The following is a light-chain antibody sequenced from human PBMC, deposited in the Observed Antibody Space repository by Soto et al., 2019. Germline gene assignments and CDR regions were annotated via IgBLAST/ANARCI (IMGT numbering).Light chain of an antibody. CDR2: LEGSGSY. CDR3: ETWDSNTRV. J-gene: IGLJ3*02. V-gene: IGLV4-60*02. Sequence: QLVLTQSSSASASLGSSVKLTCTLSSGHSSYIIAWHQQQPGEAPRYLMRLEGSGSYNKGSGVPDRFSGSSSGADRYLTISNLHFEDEADYYCETWDSNTRVFGGGTKLTVL. CDR1: SGHSSYI.